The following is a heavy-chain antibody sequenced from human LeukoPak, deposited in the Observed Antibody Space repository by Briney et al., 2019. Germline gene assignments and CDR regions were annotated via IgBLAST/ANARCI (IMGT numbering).Heavy chain of an antibody. D-gene: IGHD3-10*01. CDR2: MNPNSGNT. V-gene: IGHV1-18*01. CDR1: GYTFTSYD. CDR3: ARVTTMVRGVIILYYYYGMDV. Sequence: GASVKVSCKASGYTFTSYDINWVRQATGQGVEWMGGMNPNSGNTNYAQKLQGRDTMTTDTSTGTASMELRSLRSDDTAVYYCARVTTMVRGVIILYYYYGMDVWGQGTTVTVSS. J-gene: IGHJ6*02.